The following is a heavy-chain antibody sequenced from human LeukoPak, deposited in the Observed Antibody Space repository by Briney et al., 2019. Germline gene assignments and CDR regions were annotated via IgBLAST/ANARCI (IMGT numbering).Heavy chain of an antibody. CDR3: AKGPRPDLSVAHTVEN. D-gene: IGHD6-19*01. CDR2: ISSRGDNT. V-gene: IGHV3-23*01. CDR1: GFTFSSFS. Sequence: GGSLILSCAASGFTFSSFSMSWVRQAPGGGLEWVFSISSRGDNTYDADSVKGRFTISSDNSKNSFYLQMDSLRAEDTAVYYCAKGPRPDLSVAHTVENWGQGTLVTVYS. J-gene: IGHJ4*02.